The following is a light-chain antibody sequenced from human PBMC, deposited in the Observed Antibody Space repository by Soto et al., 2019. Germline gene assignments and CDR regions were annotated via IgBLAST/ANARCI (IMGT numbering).Light chain of an antibody. Sequence: QSALAQPASVSGSPGQSITISCTGTSSDVGGYNYVSWYQQHSGKAPKVMIYEVSNRPSGVSNRFSGSKSGNTASLTISGLQGEDEADYYCTSYTSSRTLVFGSGTKVTVL. J-gene: IGLJ1*01. CDR2: EVS. CDR1: SSDVGGYNY. CDR3: TSYTSSRTLV. V-gene: IGLV2-14*01.